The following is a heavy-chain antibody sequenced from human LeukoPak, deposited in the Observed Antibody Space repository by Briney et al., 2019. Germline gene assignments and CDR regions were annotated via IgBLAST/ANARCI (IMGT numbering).Heavy chain of an antibody. CDR1: GFTFSSYS. CDR3: ARIRSSTWDWIDWLPYSDY. J-gene: IGHJ4*02. D-gene: IGHD3-9*01. CDR2: ISSSSSYI. V-gene: IGHV3-21*01. Sequence: GGSLRLSCAVSGFTFSSYSMNWVRQAPGKGLEWVSSISSSSSYIYYADSVKGRFTLSRDNAKNSLYLQMNSLRAEDTAVYYCARIRSSTWDWIDWLPYSDYWGQGTLVTVSS.